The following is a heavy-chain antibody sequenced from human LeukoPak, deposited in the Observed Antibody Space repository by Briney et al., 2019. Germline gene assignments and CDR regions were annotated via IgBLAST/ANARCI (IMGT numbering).Heavy chain of an antibody. J-gene: IGHJ4*02. D-gene: IGHD2-2*01. CDR1: GFTFSSYS. V-gene: IGHV3-21*01. Sequence: GGSLRLSCAASGFTFSSYSMNWVRQAPGKGLEWVSSISSSSSYIYYADSVKGRFTISRDNAKNSLYLQMNSLRAEDTAVYYCAGEPGYCSSTSCYEIDYWGQGTLATVSS. CDR3: AGEPGYCSSTSCYEIDY. CDR2: ISSSSSYI.